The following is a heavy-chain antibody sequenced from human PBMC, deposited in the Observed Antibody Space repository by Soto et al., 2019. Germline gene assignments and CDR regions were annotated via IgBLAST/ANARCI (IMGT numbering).Heavy chain of an antibody. CDR3: ARATALKDYYYYYYMDV. J-gene: IGHJ6*03. V-gene: IGHV4-34*01. Sequence: PSETLSLTCAVYGGSFSGYYWSWIRPPPGKGLEWIGEINHSGSTNYNPSLKSRVTISVDTSKNQFSLKLSSVTAADTAVYYCARATALKDYYYYYYMDVWGKGTTVTVSS. CDR1: GGSFSGYY. CDR2: INHSGST.